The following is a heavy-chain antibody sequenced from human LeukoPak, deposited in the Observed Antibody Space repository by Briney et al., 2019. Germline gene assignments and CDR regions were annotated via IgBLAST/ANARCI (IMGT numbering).Heavy chain of an antibody. CDR2: INPSGGST. CDR1: GYTFTIYY. J-gene: IGHJ4*02. Sequence: GASVNVSCKASGYTFTIYYMHWVRQAPGQGLGWMGIINPSGGSTSYAQKFQGRVTMTRDTSTSAVYMELSSLRSEDTAVYYCARASVYDFWSGYSVGTYFDYWGQGTLVTVSS. D-gene: IGHD3-3*01. CDR3: ARASVYDFWSGYSVGTYFDY. V-gene: IGHV1-46*01.